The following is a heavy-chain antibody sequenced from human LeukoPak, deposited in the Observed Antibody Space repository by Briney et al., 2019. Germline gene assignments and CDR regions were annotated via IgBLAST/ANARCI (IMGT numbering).Heavy chain of an antibody. J-gene: IGHJ4*02. CDR3: AKYPSRGLYYFDH. CDR2: LYSGGSI. V-gene: IGHV3-53*01. Sequence: GGSLRLSCAASGLIVSSNYMSWVRQAPGKGLEWVSALYSGGSIYSAASAEGRYTISRDISKNTLYLQISSLRAEDTAIYYGAKYPSRGLYYFDHWGQGTLVTVSS. CDR1: GLIVSSNY. D-gene: IGHD2/OR15-2a*01.